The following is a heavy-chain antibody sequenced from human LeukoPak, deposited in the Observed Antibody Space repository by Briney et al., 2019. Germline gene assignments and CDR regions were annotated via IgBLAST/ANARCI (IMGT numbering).Heavy chain of an antibody. CDR2: ITGSGGNT. V-gene: IGHV3-23*01. J-gene: IGHJ4*02. CDR1: GFTFSSYA. Sequence: PGGSLRLSCAASGFTFSSYAMNWVRRAPGKGLEWVSTITGSGGNTHYADSVKGRFSISRDNSKNTLYLQMNSLRAEDTAVYYCAKRGYYYESGGYYYFDYWGQGTLVTVSS. CDR3: AKRGYYYESGGYYYFDY. D-gene: IGHD3-22*01.